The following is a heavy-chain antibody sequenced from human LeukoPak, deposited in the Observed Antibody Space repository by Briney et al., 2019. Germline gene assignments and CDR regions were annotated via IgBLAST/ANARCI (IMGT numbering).Heavy chain of an antibody. D-gene: IGHD3-10*01. V-gene: IGHV5-51*01. Sequence: GESLKISCKGSGYSFTSYWIGWVRQMPGKGLEWMGIIYPGDSDTRYSPPFQGQVTISADKSISTAYLQWSSLKASDTAMYYCARGVYYGSGTTGFDYWGQGTLVTVSS. CDR3: ARGVYYGSGTTGFDY. CDR2: IYPGDSDT. CDR1: GYSFTSYW. J-gene: IGHJ4*02.